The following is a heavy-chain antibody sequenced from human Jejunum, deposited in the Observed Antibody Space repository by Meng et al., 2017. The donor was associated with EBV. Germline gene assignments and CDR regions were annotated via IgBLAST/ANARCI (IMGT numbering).Heavy chain of an antibody. Sequence: QLHLQESGSGLVTPSQXLSLTCAVSGGSISTGGYSWHWIRQSPGKGLEWIGYIYHSGSAYYNPSLKSRLILSVDRSRDQFSLELISVTAADTAVYYCARGNSGFDHWGQGTLVTVSS. V-gene: IGHV4-30-2*06. CDR1: GGSISTGGYS. D-gene: IGHD6-19*01. CDR3: ARGNSGFDH. J-gene: IGHJ5*02. CDR2: IYHSGSA.